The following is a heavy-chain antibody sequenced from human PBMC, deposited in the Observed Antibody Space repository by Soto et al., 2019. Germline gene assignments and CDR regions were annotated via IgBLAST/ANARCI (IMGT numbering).Heavy chain of an antibody. CDR2: ISAYNGNT. J-gene: IGHJ3*02. CDR1: GYTFTSYC. V-gene: IGHV1-18*04. Sequence: ASVKVSCKASGYTFTSYCISWVRQAPGQGLEWMGWISAYNGNTNYAQKLQGRVTMTTDTSTSTAYMELRSLRSDDTAVYYCARDGGQWLFSAFDIWGRGTMVTVSS. D-gene: IGHD3-22*01. CDR3: ARDGGQWLFSAFDI.